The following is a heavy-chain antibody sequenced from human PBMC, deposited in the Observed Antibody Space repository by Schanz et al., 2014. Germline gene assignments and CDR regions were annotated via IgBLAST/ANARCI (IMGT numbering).Heavy chain of an antibody. CDR1: GFIFSSYG. D-gene: IGHD2-2*01. Sequence: QVQLVESGGGVVQPGRSLRLSCAASGFIFSSYGLHWVRQAPGKGLEWVAFIWYDGSNKYYADSVKGRFTISRDNSKNTLYLQMNSLRAEDTSVYYCARAARRTRVVPLYFDSWGQGTLVTVSS. CDR3: ARAARRTRVVPLYFDS. J-gene: IGHJ4*02. V-gene: IGHV3-33*01. CDR2: IWYDGSNK.